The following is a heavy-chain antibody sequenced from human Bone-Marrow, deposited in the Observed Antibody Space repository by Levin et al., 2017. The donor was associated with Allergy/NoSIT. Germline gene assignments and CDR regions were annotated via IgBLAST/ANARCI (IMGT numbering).Heavy chain of an antibody. CDR2: ISWDGGST. V-gene: IGHV3-43*01. Sequence: GGSLRLSCAASGFTFDDYTMHWVRQAPGKGLEWVSLISWDGGSTYYADSVKGRFTISRDNSKNSLYLQMNSLRTEDTALYYCAKAPKDSSGLLFDYWGQGTLVTVSS. D-gene: IGHD6-19*01. CDR3: AKAPKDSSGLLFDY. CDR1: GFTFDDYT. J-gene: IGHJ4*02.